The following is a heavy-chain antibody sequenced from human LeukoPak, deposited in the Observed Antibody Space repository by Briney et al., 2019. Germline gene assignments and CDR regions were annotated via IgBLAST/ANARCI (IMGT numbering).Heavy chain of an antibody. D-gene: IGHD6-25*01. CDR3: ARARHRAAVDH. V-gene: IGHV4-4*02. J-gene: IGHJ4*02. CDR1: GGSISSGNW. CDR2: IYRSGST. Sequence: SETLSLTCAVSGGSISSGNWWSWVRQPPGKGLEWIGEIYRSGSTNYNPSLKSRVTISVDTSKNQFSLKLGSVTAADTAVYFCARARHRAAVDHWGQGTLVTVSS.